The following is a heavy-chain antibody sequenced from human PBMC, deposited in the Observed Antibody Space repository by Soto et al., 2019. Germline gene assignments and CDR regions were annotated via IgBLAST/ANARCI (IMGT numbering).Heavy chain of an antibody. CDR1: PGSLSSAY. Sequence: PSETLSLTCTVPPGSLSSAYSSGNRQHPRKGLDWNGYIYDSGSTNYNTSLQTRVTISVDTSKNQCSLKLTSVTVSFSAVYDCRDPHGFWGQGTLVTVSS. CDR2: IYDSGST. V-gene: IGHV4-59*01. D-gene: IGHD4-17*01. CDR3: RDPHGF. J-gene: IGHJ4*01.